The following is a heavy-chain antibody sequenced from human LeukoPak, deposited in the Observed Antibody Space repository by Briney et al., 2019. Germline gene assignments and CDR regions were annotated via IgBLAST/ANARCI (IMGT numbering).Heavy chain of an antibody. D-gene: IGHD3-9*01. Sequence: ASVKVSCKASGYTSTSYYIHWVRQAPGQGLEWMGLINPSGGSTKFAQKFQGRVTMTRDMSTSTVYMELSSLRAEDTAVYYCARDGGQENDDILTGFSYYYSMDVWGKGTTATVSS. J-gene: IGHJ6*03. CDR1: GYTSTSYY. CDR3: ARDGGQENDDILTGFSYYYSMDV. CDR2: INPSGGST. V-gene: IGHV1-46*01.